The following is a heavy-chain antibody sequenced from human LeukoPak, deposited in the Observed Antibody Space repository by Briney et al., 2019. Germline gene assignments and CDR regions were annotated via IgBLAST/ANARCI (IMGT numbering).Heavy chain of an antibody. CDR2: IYYSGST. Sequence: SETLFLTCTVSGGSIGSYYWSWIRQPPGKGLEWIGYIYYSGSTNYNPSLKSRVTISVDTSKNQFSLKLSSVTAADTAEYYCARTPYYYDSSGYYADYWGQGTLVTVSS. D-gene: IGHD3-22*01. V-gene: IGHV4-59*01. CDR3: ARTPYYYDSSGYYADY. CDR1: GGSIGSYY. J-gene: IGHJ4*02.